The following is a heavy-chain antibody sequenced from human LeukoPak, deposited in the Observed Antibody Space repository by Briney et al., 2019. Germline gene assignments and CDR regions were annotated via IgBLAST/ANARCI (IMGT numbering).Heavy chain of an antibody. CDR1: GGSISSGTYC. Sequence: PSQTLCLTCSVSGGSISSGTYCWSWIRQPAGKGLEWIGCIYTSGSTNYNPSLKSRVTISVDTSKNQFSLKLSSVTAADTAVYYCTRTMATTSVLDYWGQGTVDTVSS. V-gene: IGHV4-61*02. CDR3: TRTMATTSVLDY. D-gene: IGHD5-24*01. CDR2: IYTSGST. J-gene: IGHJ4*02.